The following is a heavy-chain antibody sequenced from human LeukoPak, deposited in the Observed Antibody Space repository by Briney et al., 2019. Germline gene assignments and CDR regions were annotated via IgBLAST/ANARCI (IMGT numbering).Heavy chain of an antibody. CDR3: ATRPGLGAHYYFDY. CDR2: IIPIFGTA. J-gene: IGHJ4*02. CDR1: GGTFSSYA. D-gene: IGHD1-26*01. Sequence: SVKVSCKASGGTFSSYAISWVRQAPGQGLEWMGGIIPIFGTANYAQKFQGRVTITTDESTSTAYMELSSLRSEDTAVYYCATRPGLGAHYYFDYWGQGTLVAVS. V-gene: IGHV1-69*05.